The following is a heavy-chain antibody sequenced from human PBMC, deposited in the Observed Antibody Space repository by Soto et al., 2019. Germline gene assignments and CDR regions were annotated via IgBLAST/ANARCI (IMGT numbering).Heavy chain of an antibody. D-gene: IGHD4-17*01. V-gene: IGHV3-33*06. Sequence: QVHLVASGGGVVQPGRPLRLSCAASGFTFSRYGMHWVRPAPGKGLEWEGVIVRDGGQKQYANSVRGRITISRDHSKNMMYLETNSVTVEDTAVYYCGKDHDFEDNGMDYWGQGTLVTVSS. CDR2: IVRDGGQK. J-gene: IGHJ4*02. CDR1: GFTFSRYG. CDR3: GKDHDFEDNGMDY.